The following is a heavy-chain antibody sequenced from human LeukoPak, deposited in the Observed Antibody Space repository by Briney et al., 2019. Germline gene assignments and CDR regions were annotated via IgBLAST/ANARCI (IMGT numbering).Heavy chain of an antibody. CDR3: ARRQYRSSWYYFDY. V-gene: IGHV3-30*07. Sequence: GGSLRLSCAASGFTFSSYAMHWVRQAPGKGLEWVAVISYDGSNKYYADSVKGRFTISRDNAKNTLYLQMNSLRAEDTAVYYCARRQYRSSWYYFDYWGQGTLVTVSS. CDR1: GFTFSSYA. D-gene: IGHD6-13*01. CDR2: ISYDGSNK. J-gene: IGHJ4*02.